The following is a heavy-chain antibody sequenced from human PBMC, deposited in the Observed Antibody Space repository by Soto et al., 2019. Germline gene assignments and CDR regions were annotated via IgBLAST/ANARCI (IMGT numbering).Heavy chain of an antibody. V-gene: IGHV3-23*01. CDR3: AKVGGYSYAYYYYGMDG. CDR1: GFTFSSYA. Sequence: HPGGSLRLSCAASGFTFSSYAMSWVRQAPGKGLEWVSAISGSGGSTYYADSVKGRFTISRDNSKNTLYLQMNSLRAEDTAVYYCAKVGGYSYAYYYYGMDGWGQGTTVTVSS. D-gene: IGHD5-18*01. CDR2: ISGSGGST. J-gene: IGHJ6*02.